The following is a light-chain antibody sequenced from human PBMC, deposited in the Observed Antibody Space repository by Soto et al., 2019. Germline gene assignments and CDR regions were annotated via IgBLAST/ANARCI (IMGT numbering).Light chain of an antibody. Sequence: LXXYXQKXXKXXRXXXXGALNRAAGIPARLNGSGSGTDFTLNISSLEPEDSAVYYCKQRNIWPPVTFGQGTRLEI. CDR3: KQRNIWPPVT. J-gene: IGKJ5*01. CDR2: GAL. V-gene: IGKV3-11*01.